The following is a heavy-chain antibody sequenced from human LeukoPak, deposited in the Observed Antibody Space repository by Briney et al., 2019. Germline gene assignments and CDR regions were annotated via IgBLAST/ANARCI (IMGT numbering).Heavy chain of an antibody. D-gene: IGHD3-9*01. CDR2: IYPGDSDT. CDR3: ARRNYDILTGYSYWYFDL. V-gene: IGHV5-51*01. Sequence: GESLKISCKGSGYSFTSYWIGWVRQMPGKGLEWMGIIYPGDSDTRYSPSFQGQVTISADKSISTAYLQWSSLKASDTAMYYCARRNYDILTGYSYWYFDLWGRGTLVTVSS. CDR1: GYSFTSYW. J-gene: IGHJ2*01.